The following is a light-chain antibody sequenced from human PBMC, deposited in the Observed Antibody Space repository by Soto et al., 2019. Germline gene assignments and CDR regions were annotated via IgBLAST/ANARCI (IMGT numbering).Light chain of an antibody. CDR3: QQSYSPHFA. CDR2: AAS. CDR1: RSIGTN. Sequence: EIQVTQSPTSLSASVGDRVTITCRASRSIGTNLNWYQQRPGKAPQLLIYAASSLQSGVHSRFSGSTSGTDFTLTINGLQPEDFATYYCQQSYSPHFAFGQGTRL. J-gene: IGKJ5*01. V-gene: IGKV1-39*01.